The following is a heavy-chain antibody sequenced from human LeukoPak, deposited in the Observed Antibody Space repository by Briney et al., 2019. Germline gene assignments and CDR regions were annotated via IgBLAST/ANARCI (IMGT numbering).Heavy chain of an antibody. Sequence: ASVTVSCKASGYTFTSYDIKWVRQATGQALEWLGLMNPNSGNTGYAQKFQGKVTMPRNNSITTAYMALSSVRSEDTAVYYCARGRSGYKNSGVFAYGGQGTLVTVSS. V-gene: IGHV1-8*01. D-gene: IGHD5-12*01. CDR1: GYTFTSYD. J-gene: IGHJ4*02. CDR3: ARGRSGYKNSGVFAY. CDR2: MNPNSGNT.